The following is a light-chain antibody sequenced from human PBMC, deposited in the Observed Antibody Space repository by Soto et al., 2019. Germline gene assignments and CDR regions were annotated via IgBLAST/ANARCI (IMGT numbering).Light chain of an antibody. Sequence: EIVLTQSPGTLSLSPGERATLSCRASQTVSSSYLAWYQQKPGQAPRLLIYDASSRATGIPDRFGGSGSGTDFTLTISRLEPEDFTFYYCQQYGSSPLTFGAGTKVDIK. CDR1: QTVSSSY. J-gene: IGKJ4*01. CDR3: QQYGSSPLT. CDR2: DAS. V-gene: IGKV3-20*01.